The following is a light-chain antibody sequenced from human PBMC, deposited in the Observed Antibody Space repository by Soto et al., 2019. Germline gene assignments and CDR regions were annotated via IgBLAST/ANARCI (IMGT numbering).Light chain of an antibody. V-gene: IGKV1-39*01. CDR1: QYIGDL. Sequence: DMQMTQSPSSLSASVGDRVTITCRSSQYIGDLLNWYQQTPGKPPKLLIFGASNLHIGVPSRFSGSGSGTEFTLTISNLQREDLATYFCQERYFIRGTVGRGHKVDMK. CDR2: GAS. CDR3: QERYFIRGT. J-gene: IGKJ1*01.